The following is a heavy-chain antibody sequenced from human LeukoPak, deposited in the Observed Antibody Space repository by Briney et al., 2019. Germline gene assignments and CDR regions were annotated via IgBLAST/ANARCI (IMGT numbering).Heavy chain of an antibody. CDR2: IYYSGST. V-gene: IGHV4-61*01. Sequence: PSEALSLTCTVSGGSISSSSYYWSWIRQPPGKGLEWIGYIYYSGSTNYNPSLKSRVTISVDTSKNQFSLKLSSVTAADTAVYYCARDSLDYFDYWGQGTLVTVSS. CDR3: ARDSLDYFDY. CDR1: GGSISSSSYY. J-gene: IGHJ4*02.